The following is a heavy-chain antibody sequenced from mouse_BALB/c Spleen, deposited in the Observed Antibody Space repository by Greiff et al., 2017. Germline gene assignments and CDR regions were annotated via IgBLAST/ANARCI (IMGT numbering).Heavy chain of an antibody. V-gene: IGHV1-15*01. J-gene: IGHJ3*01. D-gene: IGHD1-1*01. CDR3: TRSYGPY. Sequence: QVQLKQSGAELVRPGASVTLSCKASGYTFTDYEMHWVKQTPVHGLEWIGAIDPETGGTAYNQKFKGKATLTADKSSSTAYMELRSLTSEDSAVYYCTRSYGPYWGRGTLVTVSA. CDR2: IDPETGGT. CDR1: GYTFTDYE.